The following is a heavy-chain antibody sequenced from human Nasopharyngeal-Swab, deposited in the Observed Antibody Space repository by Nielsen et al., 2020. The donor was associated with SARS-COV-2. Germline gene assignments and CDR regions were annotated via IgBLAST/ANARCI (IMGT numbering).Heavy chain of an antibody. D-gene: IGHD3-10*01. V-gene: IGHV3-30*18. J-gene: IGHJ6*03. CDR3: AKEHTGGSIYYYYYYMDV. CDR2: ISYDGSNK. Sequence: WIRQPPGKGLEWVAVISYDGSNKYYADSVKGRFTISRDNSKNTLYLQMNSPRAEDTAVYYCAKEHTGGSIYYYYYYMDVWGKGTTVTVSS.